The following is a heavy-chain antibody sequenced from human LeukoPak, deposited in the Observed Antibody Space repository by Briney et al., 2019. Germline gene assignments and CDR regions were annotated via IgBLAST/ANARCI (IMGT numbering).Heavy chain of an antibody. CDR2: IYTSGST. CDR3: AREREYYDFWSGPYYYGMDV. V-gene: IGHV4-4*07. J-gene: IGHJ6*02. Sequence: SETLSLTCTVSGGSISSYYWSWIRQPAGKGLEWIGRIYTSGSTNYNPSLKSRVTMSVDTSENQFSLKLSSVTAADTAVYYCAREREYYDFWSGPYYYGMDVWGQGTTVTVSS. CDR1: GGSISSYY. D-gene: IGHD3-3*01.